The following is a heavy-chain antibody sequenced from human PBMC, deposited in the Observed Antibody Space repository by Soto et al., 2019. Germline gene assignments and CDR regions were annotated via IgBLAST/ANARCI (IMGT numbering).Heavy chain of an antibody. D-gene: IGHD2-15*01. CDR1: GFSFSNYA. J-gene: IGHJ4*02. CDR2: ISAPGGST. Sequence: GGSLRLSCAASGFSFSNYAMGWVRQAPGKGLEWVSAISAPGGSTYYADSVKGRFTISRDNSKNTYLQMNSLRAEDTAVYYCAKVETWTYFDYWGQGTLVTAPQ. V-gene: IGHV3-23*01. CDR3: AKVETWTYFDY.